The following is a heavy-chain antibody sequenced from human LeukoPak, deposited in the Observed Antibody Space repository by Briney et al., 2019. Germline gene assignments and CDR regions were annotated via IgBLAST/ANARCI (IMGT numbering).Heavy chain of an antibody. CDR3: ATVHCYDSSGYYDSFDY. CDR1: GYTLTELS. CDR2: FDPEDGET. V-gene: IGHV1-24*01. J-gene: IGHJ4*02. D-gene: IGHD3-22*01. Sequence: ASVKVSCKVSGYTLTELSMHWVRQAPGKGLEWMGGFDPEDGETIYAQKFQGRVTMTEDTSTDTAYMELSSLRSEDTAVYYCATVHCYDSSGYYDSFDYWGQGTLVTVSS.